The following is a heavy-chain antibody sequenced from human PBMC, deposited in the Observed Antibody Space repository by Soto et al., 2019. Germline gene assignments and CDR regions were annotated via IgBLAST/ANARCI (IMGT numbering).Heavy chain of an antibody. D-gene: IGHD6-13*01. Sequence: SETLSLTCTVSGGSISSYYWSWIRQPPGKGLEWIGYIYYSGSTNYNPSLKSRVTISVDTSKTQFSLKLSSVTAADTAVYYCAIEGGAAAGLIPRFDPWGQGTLGTVSS. CDR1: GGSISSYY. CDR3: AIEGGAAAGLIPRFDP. CDR2: IYYSGST. V-gene: IGHV4-59*01. J-gene: IGHJ5*02.